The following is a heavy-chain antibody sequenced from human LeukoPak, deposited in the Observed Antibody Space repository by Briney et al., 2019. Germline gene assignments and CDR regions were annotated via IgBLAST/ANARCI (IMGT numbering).Heavy chain of an antibody. CDR1: GYTFTSYY. CDR2: INPNSGGT. J-gene: IGHJ4*02. Sequence: GASVKVSCKASGYTFTSYYMHWVRQAPGQGLEWMGWINPNSGGTNYAQKFQGRVTMTRDTSISTAYMELSRLRSDDTAVYYCARVIGFGELSLGYWGQGTLVTVSS. V-gene: IGHV1-2*02. D-gene: IGHD3-10*01. CDR3: ARVIGFGELSLGY.